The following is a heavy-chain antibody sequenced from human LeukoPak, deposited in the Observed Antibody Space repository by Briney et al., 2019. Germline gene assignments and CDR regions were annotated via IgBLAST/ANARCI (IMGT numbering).Heavy chain of an antibody. D-gene: IGHD2-21*02. CDR2: ISYDGSKT. Sequence: GSLRPSCAASGFTFSGYGMHWVRQAPGKGLEWVAVISYDGSKTFYADSVKGRFTISRDNSKKTLILQMNYLKSADTAVYFCVKEHLVVTFDYWGQGTLVTVSS. J-gene: IGHJ4*02. CDR3: VKEHLVVTFDY. CDR1: GFTFSGYG. V-gene: IGHV3-30*18.